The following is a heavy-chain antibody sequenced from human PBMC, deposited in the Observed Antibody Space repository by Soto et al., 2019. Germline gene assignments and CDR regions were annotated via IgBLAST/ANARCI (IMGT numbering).Heavy chain of an antibody. CDR3: VRALGSRFLEWPRFDP. CDR1: GASISSGDYY. CDR2: IYNSGTT. V-gene: IGHV4-30-4*01. D-gene: IGHD3-3*01. Sequence: SETLSLTCTVSGASISSGDYYWSWIRQPPGEGLEWIGFIYNSGTTYYNPSLSSRVSISVDTSKNQFSLNLNFVTAADTAVYYCVRALGSRFLEWPRFDPWGQGSLVTVSS. J-gene: IGHJ5*02.